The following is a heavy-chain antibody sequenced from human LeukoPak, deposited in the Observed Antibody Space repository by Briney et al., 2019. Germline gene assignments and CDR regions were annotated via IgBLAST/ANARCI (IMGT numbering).Heavy chain of an antibody. V-gene: IGHV4-31*03. CDR3: ASGNGYYYRYFDN. D-gene: IGHD3-10*01. J-gene: IGHJ4*02. Sequence: TLSLTCTVSGGSISSSGYCWTWIRQLPGKGLEWIGYIHHSGSTDYNPSLRSRVTISGDTSKNQFSLKLNSVTAADTAVYYCASGNGYYYRYFDNWGQGTLLTVSS. CDR1: GGSISSSGYC. CDR2: IHHSGST.